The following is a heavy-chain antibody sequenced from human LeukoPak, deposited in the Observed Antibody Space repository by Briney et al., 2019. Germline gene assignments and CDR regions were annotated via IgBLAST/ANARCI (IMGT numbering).Heavy chain of an antibody. V-gene: IGHV3-74*01. CDR3: TAIRPDY. CDR1: RYSFSTDW. J-gene: IGHJ4*02. D-gene: IGHD2-21*02. CDR2: IKSDVSKT. Sequence: GGSLRLSCAASRYSFSTDWMHWVRQAPGKGLVWVARIKSDVSKTDYAASVKGRFTISRDDANNILYLQMNSLRVDDTAVYYCTAIRPDYWGQGTVVTVSS.